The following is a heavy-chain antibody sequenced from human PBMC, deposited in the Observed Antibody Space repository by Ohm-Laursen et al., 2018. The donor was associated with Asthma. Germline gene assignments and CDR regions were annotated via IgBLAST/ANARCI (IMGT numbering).Heavy chain of an antibody. CDR3: TRDAGDYGEAFDY. V-gene: IGHV1-18*01. Sequence: GASVKVSCKASGGTFSSYAISWVRQAPGQGLEWMGWIGAYNGDTNYAQRLQGRITLTTDTFTSTAYMELRSLRSDDTAVYYCTRDAGDYGEAFDYWGQGTLVTVSS. D-gene: IGHD4-17*01. J-gene: IGHJ4*02. CDR2: IGAYNGDT. CDR1: GGTFSSYA.